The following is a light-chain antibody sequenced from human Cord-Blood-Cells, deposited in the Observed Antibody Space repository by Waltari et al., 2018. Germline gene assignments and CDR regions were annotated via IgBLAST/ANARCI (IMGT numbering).Light chain of an antibody. CDR2: QDS. CDR1: KVGDKY. V-gene: IGLV3-1*01. CDR3: QAWDSSTDYV. J-gene: IGLJ1*01. Sequence: SYELTQPPSVSVSPGQTASITRSGDKVGDKYACWYQQKPGQSPVLVIYQDSKRPAGIPERFSGSNSGNTATLTISGTQAMDEADYYCQAWDSSTDYVFGTGTKVTVL.